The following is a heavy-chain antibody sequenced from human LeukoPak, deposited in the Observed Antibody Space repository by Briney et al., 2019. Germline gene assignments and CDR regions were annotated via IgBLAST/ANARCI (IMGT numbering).Heavy chain of an antibody. CDR3: ARVSYDILTGYSDYGMDV. CDR2: ISSSSSYT. V-gene: IGHV3-21*05. D-gene: IGHD3-9*01. J-gene: IGHJ6*02. Sequence: GGSLRLSCAASGFTFSSYRMNWVRQAPGKGLEWVSYISSSSSYTNYADSVKGRFTISRDNAKISLYLQMNSLRAEDTAVYYCARVSYDILTGYSDYGMDVWGQGTTVTVSS. CDR1: GFTFSSYR.